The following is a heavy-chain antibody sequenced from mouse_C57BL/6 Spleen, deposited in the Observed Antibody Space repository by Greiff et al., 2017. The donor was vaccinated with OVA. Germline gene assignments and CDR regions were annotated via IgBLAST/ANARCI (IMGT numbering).Heavy chain of an antibody. V-gene: IGHV5-9*01. J-gene: IGHJ1*03. CDR3: ARPSSYYYGSSYWYFDV. CDR2: ISGGGGNT. Sequence: EVQVVESGGGLVKPGGSLKLSCAASGFTFSSYTMSWVRQTPEKRLEWVATISGGGGNTYYPDSVKGRFTISRDNAKNTLYLQMSSLRSEDTALYYCARPSSYYYGSSYWYFDVWGTGTTVTVSS. D-gene: IGHD1-1*01. CDR1: GFTFSSYT.